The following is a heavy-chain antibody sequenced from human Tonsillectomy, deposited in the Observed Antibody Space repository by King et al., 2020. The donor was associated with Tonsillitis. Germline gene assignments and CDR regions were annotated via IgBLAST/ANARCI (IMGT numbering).Heavy chain of an antibody. D-gene: IGHD2-15*01. CDR1: GGSISSTSFY. V-gene: IGHV4-39*07. Sequence: QMQLQESGPGLMKPSETLSLTCTVSGGSISSTSFYWGWIRQPPGKGLEWIGSIYYSGSTFYNPSLKSRVTMSVDTSKKQFSLRLTSVTAADTAVYYCVHSTKIPGYCSGDSCGNDAFDIWGQGTMVTVSS. J-gene: IGHJ3*02. CDR2: IYYSGST. CDR3: VHSTKIPGYCSGDSCGNDAFDI.